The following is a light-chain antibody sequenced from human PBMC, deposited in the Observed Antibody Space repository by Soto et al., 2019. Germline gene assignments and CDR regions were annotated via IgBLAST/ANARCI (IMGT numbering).Light chain of an antibody. J-gene: IGKJ3*01. Sequence: DIQMTQSPSSLSASVGDRVTITCRASQGIDSSLAWYQQKPGKAPNLLIYSASTLQSGVPSRFSGSGSGTDFTLTITSLQPEDVATYYCQEHYSGPPVAFGPGTKVDV. V-gene: IGKV1-27*01. CDR1: QGIDSS. CDR2: SAS. CDR3: QEHYSGPPVA.